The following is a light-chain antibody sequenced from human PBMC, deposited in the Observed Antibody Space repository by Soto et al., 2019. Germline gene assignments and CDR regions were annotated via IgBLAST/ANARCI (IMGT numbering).Light chain of an antibody. V-gene: IGKV1-27*01. CDR1: EGISNY. J-gene: IGKJ4*01. Sequence: DIQMTQSPSSLSASIGDRVTITCRASEGISNYLAWFQQKPGKVPKLLIYAASTLQSGVPSRFSGSGSGTDFTLTISSLQPDDVATYYCQKYNSGGPLTFGGGTKVDI. CDR2: AAS. CDR3: QKYNSGGPLT.